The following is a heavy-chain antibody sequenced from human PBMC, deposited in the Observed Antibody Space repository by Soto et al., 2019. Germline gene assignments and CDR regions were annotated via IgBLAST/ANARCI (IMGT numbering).Heavy chain of an antibody. Sequence: PSETLSLTCTVSGGSISGYFWSWIRQPPGKGLEWIGYFYYSGSTNYNPSLKSRVSISVDTSKNQFSLKLGSVTAADTAAYYCARSTDNYYYYYMDVWGKGTTVTVSS. CDR2: FYYSGST. D-gene: IGHD2-21*02. J-gene: IGHJ6*03. CDR1: GGSISGYF. CDR3: ARSTDNYYYYYMDV. V-gene: IGHV4-59*01.